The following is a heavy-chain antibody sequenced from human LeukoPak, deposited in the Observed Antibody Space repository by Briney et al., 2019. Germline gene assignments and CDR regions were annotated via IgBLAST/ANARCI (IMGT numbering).Heavy chain of an antibody. D-gene: IGHD7-27*01. CDR2: INAGNGNT. CDR3: ARCPTGAGDYFDY. Sequence: ASVKVSCKASGYIFTSYAMHWVRQAPGQRLEWMGWINAGNGNTKYSQKFQGRVTITRDTSASTAYMELSSLRSEDTAVYYCARCPTGAGDYFDYWGQGTLVTVSS. J-gene: IGHJ4*02. V-gene: IGHV1-3*01. CDR1: GYIFTSYA.